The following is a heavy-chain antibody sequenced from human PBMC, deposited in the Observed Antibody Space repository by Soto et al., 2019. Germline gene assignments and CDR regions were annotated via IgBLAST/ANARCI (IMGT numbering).Heavy chain of an antibody. CDR1: GFTFSSYW. CDR3: ARWCSGGSCYYTPPFDY. Sequence: PGGSLRLSCAASGFTFSSYWMSWVRQAPGKGLEWVANIKQDGSEKYYVDSVKGRFTISRDNAKNSLYLQMNSLRAEDTAVYYCARWCSGGSCYYTPPFDYWGQGTLVTVSS. D-gene: IGHD2-15*01. J-gene: IGHJ4*02. V-gene: IGHV3-7*01. CDR2: IKQDGSEK.